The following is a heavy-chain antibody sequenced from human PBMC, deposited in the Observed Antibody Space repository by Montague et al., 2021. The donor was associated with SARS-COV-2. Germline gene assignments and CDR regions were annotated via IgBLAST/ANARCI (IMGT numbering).Heavy chain of an antibody. CDR3: ARYSYSGTYFGLNDAFDI. D-gene: IGHD1-26*01. V-gene: IGHV6-1*01. J-gene: IGHJ3*02. Sequence: CAISGDSVSSNNAAWNWIRQSPSRGLEWLGRTCYRSEWYFDYAISLSGRITINPDTSENQFSLQLDSVTLDDTAVYYCARYSYSGTYFGLNDAFDIWGQGTLVTVSS. CDR2: TCYRSEWYF. CDR1: GDSVSSNNAA.